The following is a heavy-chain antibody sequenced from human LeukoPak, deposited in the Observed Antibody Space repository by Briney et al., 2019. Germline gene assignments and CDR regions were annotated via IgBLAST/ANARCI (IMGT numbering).Heavy chain of an antibody. V-gene: IGHV3-53*01. CDR2: LYSDGNT. Sequence: GGSLRLSCAASGFTVITNDMTWVRLAPGKGLEWVSVLYSDGNTKYADSVQGRFTISRDNSENTLYLEMNSLSPDDTAVYYCARGVEPLAANTLAYWGQGTLVTVSS. CDR3: ARGVEPLAANTLAY. J-gene: IGHJ4*02. D-gene: IGHD1-14*01. CDR1: GFTVITND.